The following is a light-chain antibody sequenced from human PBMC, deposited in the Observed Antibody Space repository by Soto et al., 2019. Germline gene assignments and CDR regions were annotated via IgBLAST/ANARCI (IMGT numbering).Light chain of an antibody. Sequence: EIVLTQSPGTRFLSQGERATFSCRPSRSIRGNSLAWYKQRPAQAPRLPIFGASYRATGIPDRFSGSGSGTDFTLTISRLEPEDFAVYYCQQYSSSPPEFTFGPGTKVDSK. CDR2: GAS. CDR3: QQYSSSPPEFT. V-gene: IGKV3-20*01. CDR1: RSIRGNS. J-gene: IGKJ3*01.